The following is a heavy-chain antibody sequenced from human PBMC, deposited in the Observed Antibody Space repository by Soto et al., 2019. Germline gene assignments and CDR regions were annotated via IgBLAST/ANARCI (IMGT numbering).Heavy chain of an antibody. CDR2: IYHSGAT. CDR3: ARDSRYCTDGGCSIMRDAFDI. D-gene: IGHD2-15*01. Sequence: QAQLQESGPGLVRPSGTLSLTCTVSRFSVTNNKYWNWVRQSPGKSLEWIGEIYHSGATYYNQSHSTRTSISLNKSKNHISLNHASVTAADTAVYYCARDSRYCTDGGCSIMRDAFDIWGQGTLVTVSS. V-gene: IGHV4-4*02. CDR1: RFSVTNNKY. J-gene: IGHJ3*02.